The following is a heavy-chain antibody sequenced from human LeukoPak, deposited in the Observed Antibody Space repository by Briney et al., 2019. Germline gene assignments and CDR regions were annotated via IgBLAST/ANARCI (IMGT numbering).Heavy chain of an antibody. CDR3: ARDRVFWSGYRIYYYYGMDV. D-gene: IGHD3-3*01. CDR1: GGSISSYY. J-gene: IGHJ6*02. CDR2: IYYSGST. Sequence: PSETLSLTCTVSGGSISSYYWSWIRQPPGKGLEWIGYIYYSGSTSYNPSLKSRVTISVDTSKNQFSLKLSSVTAADTAVYYCARDRVFWSGYRIYYYYGMDVWGQGTTVTVSS. V-gene: IGHV4-59*01.